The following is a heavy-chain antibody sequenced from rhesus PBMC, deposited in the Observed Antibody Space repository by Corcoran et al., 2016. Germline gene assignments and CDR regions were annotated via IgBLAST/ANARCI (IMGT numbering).Heavy chain of an antibody. CDR1: GGSVSSSNW. CDR3: ATSGYSYSLDY. Sequence: QVQLQESGPGLVKPSETLSLTCAVSGGSVSSSNWWSWIRQPPGKGQEWIGYSIGSCVRTNYKPALKSRVTISKDTAKKQVSLKLSSVTAADTAVYYCATSGYSYSLDYWGQGVLVTVSS. V-gene: IGHV4-65*01. D-gene: IGHD5-12*01. J-gene: IGHJ4*01. CDR2: SIGSCVRT.